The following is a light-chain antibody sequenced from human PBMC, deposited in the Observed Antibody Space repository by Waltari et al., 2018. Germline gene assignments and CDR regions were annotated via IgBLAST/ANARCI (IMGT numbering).Light chain of an antibody. V-gene: IGKV3-15*01. Sequence: IVITQSQATLSVSPGERATLSCRASQSVGSNFAWYQQKPGQSPRLLIFDASTRATDIPARFSGSGSVTEFTLTISSVQSEDFAIYFCQQYDKWTLYTFGQGTKLEIK. CDR3: QQYDKWTLYT. CDR2: DAS. J-gene: IGKJ2*01. CDR1: QSVGSN.